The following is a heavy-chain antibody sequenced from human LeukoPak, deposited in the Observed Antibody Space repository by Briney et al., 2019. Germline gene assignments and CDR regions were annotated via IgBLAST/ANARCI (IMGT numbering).Heavy chain of an antibody. V-gene: IGHV3-74*01. CDR3: ATVCEY. Sequence: QSGGSLRLSCAASGFTFSNFWMHWVRQVPGKGLVWVSGINHDGTGTYYADSVKGRFTISRDNAKNTVYLQMNGLRAEDTAPYYCATVCEYWGQGTLVTVSS. J-gene: IGHJ4*02. CDR1: GFTFSNFW. CDR2: INHDGTGT.